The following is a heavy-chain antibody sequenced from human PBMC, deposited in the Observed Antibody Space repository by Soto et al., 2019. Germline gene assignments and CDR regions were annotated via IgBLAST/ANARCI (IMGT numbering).Heavy chain of an antibody. CDR3: ARVLEGYQLLSYFHYMDV. J-gene: IGHJ6*03. Sequence: GGSLRLSCAASGFTVSSNHMSWVRQAPGKGLEWISVVYSGSGTYYVDSVRGRFTISRDNSKNTVHLQMNSLRAEDTAVYFCARVLEGYQLLSYFHYMDVWGKGTTVTVSS. CDR1: GFTVSSNH. D-gene: IGHD2-2*01. CDR2: VYSGSGT. V-gene: IGHV3-66*01.